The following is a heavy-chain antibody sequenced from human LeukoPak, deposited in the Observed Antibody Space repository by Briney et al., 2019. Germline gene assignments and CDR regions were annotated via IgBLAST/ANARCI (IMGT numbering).Heavy chain of an antibody. J-gene: IGHJ3*01. CDR2: ISYDGSNK. D-gene: IGHD4-11*01. Sequence: PGGSLRLSCAASGFTFSSYGMHWVRQAPGKGLEWVAVISYDGSNKYYADSVKGRFTISRDNAKNTLYLQMNSLRADDTAVYYCTRAGNYAVWGQGTMVTVSS. CDR1: GFTFSSYG. CDR3: TRAGNYAV. V-gene: IGHV3-30*03.